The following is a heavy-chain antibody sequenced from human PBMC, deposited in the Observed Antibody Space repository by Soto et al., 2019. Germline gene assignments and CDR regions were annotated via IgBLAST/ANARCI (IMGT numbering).Heavy chain of an antibody. Sequence: GGSLRLSCAASGFTFSNYSMIWVRQAPGKGLEWVSSISSSSNYRHYADSVKGRFTISRDNAKNSLFLQMNSLRAEDTAVYYCARMMMRIAVPGNPPDYWRQGTLVTVS. J-gene: IGHJ4*02. V-gene: IGHV3-21*01. CDR1: GFTFSNYS. CDR2: ISSSSNYR. D-gene: IGHD6-19*01. CDR3: ARMMMRIAVPGNPPDY.